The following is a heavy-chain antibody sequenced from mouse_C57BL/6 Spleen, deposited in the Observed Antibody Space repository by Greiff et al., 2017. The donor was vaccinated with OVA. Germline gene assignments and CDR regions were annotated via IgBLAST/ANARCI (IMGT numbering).Heavy chain of an antibody. CDR2: FYPGSGSI. J-gene: IGHJ1*03. CDR3: ARHGEAYYYGSHWYFDV. D-gene: IGHD1-1*01. V-gene: IGHV1-62-2*01. CDR1: GYTFTEYT. Sequence: VKLQESGAELVKPGASVKLSCKASGYTFTEYTIHWVKQRSGQGLEWIGWFYPGSGSIKYNEKFKDKATLTADKSSSTVYMELSRLTSEDSAVYFCARHGEAYYYGSHWYFDVWGTGTTVTVSS.